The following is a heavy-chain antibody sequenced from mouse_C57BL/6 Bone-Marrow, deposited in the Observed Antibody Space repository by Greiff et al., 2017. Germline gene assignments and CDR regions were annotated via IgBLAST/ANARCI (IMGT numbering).Heavy chain of an antibody. J-gene: IGHJ1*03. CDR2: ISGGGGNT. CDR1: GFTFSSYT. D-gene: IGHD1-1*01. Sequence: EVQLMESGGGLVKPGGSLKLSCAASGFTFSSYTMSWVRQTPEKRLQWVAAISGGGGNTYYPDSVKGRFTLSRDNDKNSLYLQMSSLRSEDTALYYCSRQVTTVIATKYFDVWGTGTTVTVPS. V-gene: IGHV5-9*01. CDR3: SRQVTTVIATKYFDV.